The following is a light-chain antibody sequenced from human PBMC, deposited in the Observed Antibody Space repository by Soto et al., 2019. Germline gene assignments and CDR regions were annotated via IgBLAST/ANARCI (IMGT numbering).Light chain of an antibody. J-gene: IGLJ1*01. CDR2: EVS. CDR1: SSDVGGYNY. Sequence: QSALTQPASVSGSPGQSITISCTGTSSDVGGYNYVSWYQQHPGKAPKLMIYEVSNRPSGVSNRFSGSKSGNTASLTISGLQAEDEADYYCTSYTSSITYVFGAGNKVNVL. V-gene: IGLV2-14*01. CDR3: TSYTSSITYV.